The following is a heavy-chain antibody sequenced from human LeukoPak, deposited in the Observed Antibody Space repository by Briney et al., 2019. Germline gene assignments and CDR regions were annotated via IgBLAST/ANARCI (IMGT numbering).Heavy chain of an antibody. CDR1: GFTFSNYA. V-gene: IGHV3-30*01. Sequence: GRSLRLSCAASGFTFSNYAIHWVRQAPGKGLEWVALISYDGSNKYYADSVKGRFTISRGNSKNTLYLQMNSLRADDTAVYYCAREDSSGYYYFDYWGQGTLVTVSS. CDR3: AREDSSGYYYFDY. D-gene: IGHD3-22*01. CDR2: ISYDGSNK. J-gene: IGHJ4*02.